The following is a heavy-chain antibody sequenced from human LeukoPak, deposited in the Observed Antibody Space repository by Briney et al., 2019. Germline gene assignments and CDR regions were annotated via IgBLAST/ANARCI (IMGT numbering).Heavy chain of an antibody. Sequence: GGSLRLSCAASGFTFRDSAMTWVRQAPGKGLKWVSLISFSGDNTYYADSVKGRFTISRDNAKDTPYLQMNSLRAEDTAIYYCARDIELSTWGLGTTVTVSS. D-gene: IGHD3-16*02. CDR3: ARDIELST. V-gene: IGHV3-23*01. CDR2: ISFSGDNT. CDR1: GFTFRDSA. J-gene: IGHJ6*02.